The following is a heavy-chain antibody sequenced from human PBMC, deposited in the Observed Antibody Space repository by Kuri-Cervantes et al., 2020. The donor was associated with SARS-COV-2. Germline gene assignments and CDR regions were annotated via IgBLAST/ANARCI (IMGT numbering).Heavy chain of an antibody. CDR2: ISYDGSNK. J-gene: IGHJ3*02. CDR3: ARGASREKAPVRAFDI. D-gene: IGHD1-26*01. CDR1: GFTFSSYA. Sequence: LSLTCAASGFTFSSYAMHWVRQAPGKGLEWVAVISYDGSNKYYAGSVKGRFTISRDNSKNTLYLQMNSLRAEDTAVYYCARGASREKAPVRAFDIWGQGTMVTVSS. V-gene: IGHV3-30-3*01.